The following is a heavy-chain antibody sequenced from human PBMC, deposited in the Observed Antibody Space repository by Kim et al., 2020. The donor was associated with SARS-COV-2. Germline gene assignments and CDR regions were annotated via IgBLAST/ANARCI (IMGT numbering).Heavy chain of an antibody. CDR3: ARVGTIAAAPGF. D-gene: IGHD6-13*01. Sequence: YYNPSLKSRVTISVDTSKNQFSLKLRSVTAADTAVYYCARVGTIAAAPGFWGQGTLVTVSS. J-gene: IGHJ4*02. V-gene: IGHV4-30-2*04.